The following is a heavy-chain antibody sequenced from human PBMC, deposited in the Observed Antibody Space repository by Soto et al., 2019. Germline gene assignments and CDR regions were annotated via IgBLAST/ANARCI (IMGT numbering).Heavy chain of an antibody. CDR2: IYPGDSDT. J-gene: IGHJ6*02. CDR3: SSTVATTTQSIPRYYGMDV. D-gene: IGHD5-12*01. CDR1: GYSFTSYW. Sequence: PGESLKISCKGSGYSFTSYWSGWVRQMPGKGLEWMGIIYPGDSDTRYSPSFQGQVTISADKSISTAYLQWSSLKASDTAMYYCSSTVATTTQSIPRYYGMDVWGQGTTVTVSS. V-gene: IGHV5-51*01.